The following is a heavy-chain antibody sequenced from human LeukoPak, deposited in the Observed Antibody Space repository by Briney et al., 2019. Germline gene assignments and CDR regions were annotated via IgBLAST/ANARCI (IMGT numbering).Heavy chain of an antibody. J-gene: IGHJ6*02. CDR3: ARDQGGIQLWLRYGYYGMDV. Sequence: GASVNVSCKSSGYTFTGYYMHWVRQAPGQGLEWVGWINPNSGGTNYAQKFQGRVTMTRDTSISTAYMELSRLRSDDTAVYYCARDQGGIQLWLRYGYYGMDVWGQGTTVTVSS. D-gene: IGHD5-18*01. V-gene: IGHV1-2*02. CDR2: INPNSGGT. CDR1: GYTFTGYY.